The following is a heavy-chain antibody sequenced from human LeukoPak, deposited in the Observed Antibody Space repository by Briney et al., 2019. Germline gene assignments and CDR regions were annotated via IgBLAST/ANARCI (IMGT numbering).Heavy chain of an antibody. CDR1: GFTFSSYW. V-gene: IGHV3-7*01. CDR3: ARHLSGVTGYTYGRGIDY. J-gene: IGHJ4*02. CDR2: IKKDGSEK. D-gene: IGHD5-18*01. Sequence: GGPLRLSCAASGFTFSSYWMSWVRQAPGKGLEWVANIKKDGSEKYYVDSVKGRFTISRDNAKTSLHLQMISLRAEDTAVYYCARHLSGVTGYTYGRGIDYWGQGTLVTVSS.